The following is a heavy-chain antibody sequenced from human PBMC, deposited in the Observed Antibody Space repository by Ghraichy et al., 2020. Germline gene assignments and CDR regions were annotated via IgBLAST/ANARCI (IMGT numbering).Heavy chain of an antibody. D-gene: IGHD4-23*01. CDR2: ITSSSSFK. CDR3: ARGSTVVRFYYYDGMDV. J-gene: IGHJ6*02. CDR1: GFTFSSYS. V-gene: IGHV3-48*02. Sequence: GGSPRLSCVGSGFTFSSYSMNSVRQSPGKRLEWVSYITSSSSFKSYADSVKGRFTISRDNAQNSLSLQMNSLTDEDTAVYYCARGSTVVRFYYYDGMDVWGQGTTVTVSS.